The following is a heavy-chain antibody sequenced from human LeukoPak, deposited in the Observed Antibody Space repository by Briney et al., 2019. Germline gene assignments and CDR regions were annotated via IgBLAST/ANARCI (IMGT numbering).Heavy chain of an antibody. CDR2: INPNSGGT. D-gene: IGHD3-9*01. CDR1: GYTFTGYY. Sequence: ASVKVSCKASGYTFTGYYMHWVRQAPGQGLEWMGWINPNSGGTNYAQKFQGRVTMTRDTSISTAYMELSRLGSDDTAVYYCARAVIDILTGYYRFDYWGQGTLVTVSS. J-gene: IGHJ4*02. CDR3: ARAVIDILTGYYRFDY. V-gene: IGHV1-2*02.